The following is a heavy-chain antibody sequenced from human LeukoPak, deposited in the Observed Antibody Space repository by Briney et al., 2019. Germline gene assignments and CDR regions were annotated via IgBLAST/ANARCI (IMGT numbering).Heavy chain of an antibody. V-gene: IGHV3-23*01. J-gene: IGHJ4*02. D-gene: IGHD3-16*01. CDR3: ARETGWGEFDY. CDR1: GFTFSSYG. CDR2: ISGSGGNT. Sequence: GGSLRLSCAASGFTFSSYGMSWVRQAPGKGLEWVSAISGSGGNTYYADSVKGRFTISRDNAKNTLYLQMNSLRAEDTAVYYCARETGWGEFDYWGQGTLVTVSS.